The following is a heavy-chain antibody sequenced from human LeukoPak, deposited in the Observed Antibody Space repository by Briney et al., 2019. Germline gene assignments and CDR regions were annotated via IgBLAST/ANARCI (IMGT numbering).Heavy chain of an antibody. CDR2: IYYSGST. CDR3: ARPSRRSSGWYGATNPFDP. Sequence: PSETLSLTCTVSGGSISSYYWNWIRQPPGKGLEWIGYIYYSGSTYYNPSLKSRVTISVDTSKNQFSLKLSSVTAADTAVYYCARPSRRSSGWYGATNPFDPWGQGTLVTVSS. J-gene: IGHJ5*02. V-gene: IGHV4-59*04. D-gene: IGHD6-19*01. CDR1: GGSISSYY.